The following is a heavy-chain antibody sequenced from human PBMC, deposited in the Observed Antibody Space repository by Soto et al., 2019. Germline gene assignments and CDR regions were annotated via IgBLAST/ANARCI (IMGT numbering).Heavy chain of an antibody. Sequence: PGGSLRLSCAASGFTFSSYSINWVRQAPGKGLEWVSSVSSSSYIYYADSVKGRFTISRDNAKNSLYLQMNSLRVEDTAVYYCARGGDSSGSWPRYFGQGTLVTVSS. CDR2: VSSSSYI. J-gene: IGHJ4*02. CDR1: GFTFSSYS. D-gene: IGHD3-22*01. CDR3: ARGGDSSGSWPRY. V-gene: IGHV3-21*01.